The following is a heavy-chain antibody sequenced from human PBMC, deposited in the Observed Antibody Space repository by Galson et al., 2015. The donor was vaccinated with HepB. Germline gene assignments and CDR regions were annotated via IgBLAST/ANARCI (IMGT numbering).Heavy chain of an antibody. V-gene: IGHV2-70*11. Sequence: GFSLSTSGMCVSWIRQPPGKALEWLARIDWDDDKYYSTSLKTRLTISKDTSKNQVVLTMTNMDPVDTATYYCARIGYDSSGPDYWGQGTLVTVSS. CDR1: GFSLSTSGMC. CDR2: IDWDDDK. CDR3: ARIGYDSSGPDY. J-gene: IGHJ4*02. D-gene: IGHD3-22*01.